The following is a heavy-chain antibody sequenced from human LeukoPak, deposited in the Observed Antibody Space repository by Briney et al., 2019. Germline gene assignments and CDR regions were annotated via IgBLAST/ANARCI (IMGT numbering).Heavy chain of an antibody. CDR1: GFTFSSYA. V-gene: IGHV3-23*01. CDR3: ARDQDYYRHFHH. D-gene: IGHD3-10*01. CDR2: ISGSGGST. Sequence: GGSLRLSCAASGFTFSSYAMSWVRQAPGKGLEWVSAISGSGGSTYYADSVKGRFTISRDNSKNTLYLQMNSLRAEDTAVYYCARDQDYYRHFHHWGQGTLVTVSS. J-gene: IGHJ1*01.